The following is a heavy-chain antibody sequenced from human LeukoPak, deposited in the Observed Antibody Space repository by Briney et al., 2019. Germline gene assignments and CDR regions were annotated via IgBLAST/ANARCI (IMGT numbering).Heavy chain of an antibody. Sequence: PGGSLRLSCEASGFTFSSYSMTWVRQAPGKGLEWVAFISSMSGRYIYYAESLKGRFTISRDNARNSLYLQMNSLRADDTAVYYCARHYYDSSGYFHDAFDIWGQGTMVTVSS. V-gene: IGHV3-21*01. CDR2: ISSMSGRYI. J-gene: IGHJ3*02. CDR3: ARHYYDSSGYFHDAFDI. CDR1: GFTFSSYS. D-gene: IGHD3-22*01.